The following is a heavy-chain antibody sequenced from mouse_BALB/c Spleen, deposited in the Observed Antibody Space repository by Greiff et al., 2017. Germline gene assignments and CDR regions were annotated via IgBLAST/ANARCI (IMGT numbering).Heavy chain of an antibody. Sequence: EVQLQESGGGLVQPGGSMKLSCAASGFTFSDSWMDWVRQSPEKGLEWVAEIRSKANTHATYYAVSVKGNFTISRADSKSSVYLQMNSSRAEDTGIYDCARSYVLRGFAYWGQGTLVTVSA. CDR1: GFTFSDSW. V-gene: IGHV6-6*01. CDR2: IRSKANTHAT. D-gene: IGHD1-1*01. CDR3: ARSYVLRGFAY. J-gene: IGHJ3*01.